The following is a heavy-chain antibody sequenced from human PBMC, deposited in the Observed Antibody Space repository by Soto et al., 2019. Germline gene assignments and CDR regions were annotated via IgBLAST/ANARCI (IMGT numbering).Heavy chain of an antibody. D-gene: IGHD3-16*02. CDR2: IVVGSGNT. CDR1: GFTFTSSA. Sequence: ASVKVSCKASGFTFTSSAVQWVRQARGQRLEWIGWIVVGSGNTNYAQKFQERVTITRDMSTSTAYMELSSLRSEDTAVYYCAADVQGELSLFDDWGQGTLVTVSS. V-gene: IGHV1-58*01. J-gene: IGHJ4*02. CDR3: AADVQGELSLFDD.